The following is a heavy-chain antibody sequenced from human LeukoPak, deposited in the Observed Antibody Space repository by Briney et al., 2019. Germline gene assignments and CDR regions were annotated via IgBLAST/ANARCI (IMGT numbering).Heavy chain of an antibody. CDR1: GFTFSSYA. CDR3: AKKGVLLNPFDI. CDR2: ISGSGGST. Sequence: HAGGSLRLSCAASGFTFSSYAMSWVRQAPGEGLEWVSAISGSGGSTYYADSVKGRFTISRDNSKNTLYVQMNSLRAEDTAVYYCAKKGVLLNPFDIWGQGTMVTVSS. D-gene: IGHD1-14*01. V-gene: IGHV3-23*01. J-gene: IGHJ3*02.